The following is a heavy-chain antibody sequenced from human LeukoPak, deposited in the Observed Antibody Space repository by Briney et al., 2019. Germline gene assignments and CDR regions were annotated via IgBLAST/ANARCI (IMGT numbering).Heavy chain of an antibody. CDR3: ARDFPYCSSTSCYVR. Sequence: PSETLSLTCTVSGGSISSYYWSWIRQPPGKGLEWVGYIYYSGSTNYNTSLKSRVTISVDTSKNQFSLKLSSVTAADTAVYYCARDFPYCSSTSCYVRWGQGTLVTVSS. CDR2: IYYSGST. CDR1: GGSISSYY. J-gene: IGHJ4*02. D-gene: IGHD2-2*01. V-gene: IGHV4-59*01.